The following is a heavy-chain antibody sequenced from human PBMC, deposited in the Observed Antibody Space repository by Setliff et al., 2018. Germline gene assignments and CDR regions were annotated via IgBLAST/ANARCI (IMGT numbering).Heavy chain of an antibody. CDR3: ARARPYYYDKSGYAAVDY. J-gene: IGHJ4*02. V-gene: IGHV3-7*03. D-gene: IGHD3-22*01. CDR1: GFTFSNYW. Sequence: HPGGSLRLSCAVSGFTFSNYWMSWVRQAPGKGLEWVANIKEDGSEKYYVDSVKGRFTIARDNAKNSLYLQMNSLRAEDPAVYYCARARPYYYDKSGYAAVDYWGQGTPVTVSS. CDR2: IKEDGSEK.